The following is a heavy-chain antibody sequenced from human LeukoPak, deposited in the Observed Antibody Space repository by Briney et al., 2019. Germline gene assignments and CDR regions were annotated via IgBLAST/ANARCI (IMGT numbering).Heavy chain of an antibody. Sequence: QSGGSLRLSCAASGFTFSSYSMNWVRQAPGKGLEWVSYISSSSSTIYYADSVKGRFTISRDNAKNSLYLQMNSLRAEDTAVYYCARTAGLTYYYDSSGYFVDYWGQGTLVTVSS. CDR2: ISSSSSTI. J-gene: IGHJ4*02. V-gene: IGHV3-48*04. D-gene: IGHD3-22*01. CDR1: GFTFSSYS. CDR3: ARTAGLTYYYDSSGYFVDY.